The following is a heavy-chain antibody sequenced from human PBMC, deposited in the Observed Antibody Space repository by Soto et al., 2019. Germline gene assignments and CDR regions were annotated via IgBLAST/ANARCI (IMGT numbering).Heavy chain of an antibody. CDR3: ARGGEYSSSSDPYYFDY. D-gene: IGHD6-6*01. Sequence: ILSVTCTVSDGSISSGGYYWSWIRQHPGKGLEWIGYIYYSGSTYYNPSLKSRVTISVDTSKNQFSLKLSSVTAADTAVYYCARGGEYSSSSDPYYFDYWGQGTLVTVSS. J-gene: IGHJ4*02. CDR1: DGSISSGGYY. V-gene: IGHV4-31*03. CDR2: IYYSGST.